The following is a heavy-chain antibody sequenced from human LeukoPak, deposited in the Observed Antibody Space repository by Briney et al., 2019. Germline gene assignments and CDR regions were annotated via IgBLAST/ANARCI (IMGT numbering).Heavy chain of an antibody. J-gene: IGHJ4*02. CDR2: IYYSGST. CDR1: GGSTSSYY. Sequence: SETLSLTCTVSGGSTSSYYWSWIRQPPGKGLEWIGYIYYSGSTNYNPSLKSRVTISVDTSKNQFSLKLSSVTAADTAVYYCARSVGPGYSYGFDYWGQGTLVTVSS. D-gene: IGHD5-18*01. V-gene: IGHV4-59*08. CDR3: ARSVGPGYSYGFDY.